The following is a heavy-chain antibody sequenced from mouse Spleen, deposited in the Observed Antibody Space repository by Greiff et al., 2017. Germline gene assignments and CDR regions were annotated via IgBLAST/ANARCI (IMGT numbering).Heavy chain of an antibody. CDR3: TRRWNYYGSSLDY. Sequence: EVKVEESGGGLVQPGGSMKLSCAASGFTFSDAWMDWVRQSPEKGLEWVAEIRNKANNHATYYAESVKGRFTISRDDSKSSVYLQMNSLRAEDTGIYYCTRRWNYYGSSLDYWGQGTTLTVSS. V-gene: IGHV6-6*01. D-gene: IGHD1-1*01. J-gene: IGHJ2*01. CDR2: IRNKANNHAT. CDR1: GFTFSDAW.